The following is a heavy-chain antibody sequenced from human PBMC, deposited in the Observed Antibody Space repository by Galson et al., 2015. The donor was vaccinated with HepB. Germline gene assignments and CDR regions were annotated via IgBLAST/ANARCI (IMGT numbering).Heavy chain of an antibody. Sequence: SLRLSCAASGFTFSLYSMNWVRQAPGKGLEWISYISRSRSTIYYADSVKGRFTISRDDAKSSLSLQMHSLRDEDTAVYYCARVRDQLWTDALDIWAKGQWSPSLQ. CDR3: ARVRDQLWTDALDI. V-gene: IGHV3-48*02. J-gene: IGHJ3*02. CDR2: ISRSRSTI. D-gene: IGHD7-27*01. CDR1: GFTFSLYS.